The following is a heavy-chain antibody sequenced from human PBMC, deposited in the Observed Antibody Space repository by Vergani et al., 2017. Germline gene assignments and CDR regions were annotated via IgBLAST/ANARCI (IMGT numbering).Heavy chain of an antibody. Sequence: QVQLVESGGGVVQPGRSLRLSCAASGFTFSSYGMHWVRQAPGKGLEWGAVISYDGSNKYYEDSVTGRFTISRDNSKNTLYLQMNSLRAEDTAVYYCAEEATADYWYFDLWGRGTLVTVSS. D-gene: IGHD2-21*02. CDR1: GFTFSSYG. V-gene: IGHV3-30*18. CDR2: ISYDGSNK. J-gene: IGHJ2*01. CDR3: AEEATADYWYFDL.